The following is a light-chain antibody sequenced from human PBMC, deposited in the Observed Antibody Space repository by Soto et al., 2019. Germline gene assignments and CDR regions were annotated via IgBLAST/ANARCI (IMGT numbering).Light chain of an antibody. CDR1: SIGSKS. CDR2: DDR. V-gene: IGLV3-21*02. Sequence: SYELTQPPSVSVAPGQTARITCGGDSIGSKSVYWYQQRPGQAPVLVVYDDRHRPSGIPERFSGSNSGSTATLTINRVEAGYEADYYCHVWHTSPDHVVLGGGTKLTVL. J-gene: IGLJ2*01. CDR3: HVWHTSPDHVV.